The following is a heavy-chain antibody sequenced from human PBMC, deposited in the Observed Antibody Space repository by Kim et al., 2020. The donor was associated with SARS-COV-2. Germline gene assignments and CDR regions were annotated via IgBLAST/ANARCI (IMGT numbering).Heavy chain of an antibody. CDR3: ARELRPLSGGYSGYDYSGYYYGMDV. V-gene: IGHV3-20*01. CDR2: INWNGGST. J-gene: IGHJ6*02. CDR1: GFTFDDYG. D-gene: IGHD5-12*01. Sequence: GGSLRLSYAASGFTFDDYGMSWVRQAPGKGLEWVSGINWNGGSTGYADSVKGRFTISRDNAKNSLYLQMNSLRAEDTALYHCARELRPLSGGYSGYDYSGYYYGMDVWGQGTTVTVSS.